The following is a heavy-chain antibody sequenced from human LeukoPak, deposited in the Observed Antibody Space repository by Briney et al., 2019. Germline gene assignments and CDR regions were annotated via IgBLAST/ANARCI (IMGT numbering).Heavy chain of an antibody. V-gene: IGHV1-18*01. Sequence: GASVKVSCKASGYTFTSYGISWVRQAPGQGLEWMGWISAYNGNTNYAQKLQGRVTMTTDTSTSTAYMELRSLRSDDTAVYYCARIDYYGSGSYHNNPLDYWGQGTLVTVSS. J-gene: IGHJ4*02. D-gene: IGHD3-10*01. CDR1: GYTFTSYG. CDR2: ISAYNGNT. CDR3: ARIDYYGSGSYHNNPLDY.